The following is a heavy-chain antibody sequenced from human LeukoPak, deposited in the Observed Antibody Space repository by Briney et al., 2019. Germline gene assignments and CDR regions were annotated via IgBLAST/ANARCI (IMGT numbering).Heavy chain of an antibody. CDR2: IYSGGST. Sequence: GGSLRLSCAASGFTVSSNYMSWVRQAPGKGLEWVSVIYSGGSTYYADSVKGRFTISRDNSKNTLYLQMNSLRAEDTAVYYCARGYDYVWGSYGYWGQGTLVTVPS. CDR3: ARGYDYVWGSYGY. J-gene: IGHJ4*02. D-gene: IGHD3-16*01. CDR1: GFTVSSNY. V-gene: IGHV3-66*02.